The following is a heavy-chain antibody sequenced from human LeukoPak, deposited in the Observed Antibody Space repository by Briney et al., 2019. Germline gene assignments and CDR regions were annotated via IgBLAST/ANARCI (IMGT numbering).Heavy chain of an antibody. Sequence: ASVKVSCKASGYTFTSYYMHWVRQAPGQGLEWMGIINPSGGSTSYAQKFQGRVTMTRDTSTSTVYMELSSLRSEDTAVYYCARGMLIAAAGSDAFDIWGQGTMVTVSS. D-gene: IGHD6-13*01. CDR3: ARGMLIAAAGSDAFDI. CDR2: INPSGGST. V-gene: IGHV1-46*01. J-gene: IGHJ3*02. CDR1: GYTFTSYY.